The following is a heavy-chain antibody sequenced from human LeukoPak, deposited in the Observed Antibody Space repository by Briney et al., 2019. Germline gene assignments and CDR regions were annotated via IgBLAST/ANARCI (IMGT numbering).Heavy chain of an antibody. D-gene: IGHD5-12*01. CDR2: IKQDGSEK. CDR3: ARDLVATKSFDY. V-gene: IGHV3-7*01. Sequence: GSLRLSCAAPGFTFSTYWMTWVRQAPGKGLEWVANIKQDGSEKYYVDSVKGRFTISRDNAKNSLYLQMNSLRAEDTAVYYCARDLVATKSFDYWGQGTLVTVSS. J-gene: IGHJ4*02. CDR1: GFTFSTYW.